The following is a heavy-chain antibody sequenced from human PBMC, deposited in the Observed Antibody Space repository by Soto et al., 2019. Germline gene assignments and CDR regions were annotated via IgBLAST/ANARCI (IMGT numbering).Heavy chain of an antibody. V-gene: IGHV3-73*01. CDR3: TRLRADKNGDYYDY. Sequence: VQLVESGGGLVQPGGSLKLSCAASGFTFSGSAMHWVRQASGKGLEWVGRIRSKANSYATAYAASVKGRFTISRDDSKNTAYLQMNSLKTEDTAVYYCTRLRADKNGDYYDYWGQGTLVTVSS. D-gene: IGHD4-17*01. J-gene: IGHJ4*02. CDR1: GFTFSGSA. CDR2: IRSKANSYAT.